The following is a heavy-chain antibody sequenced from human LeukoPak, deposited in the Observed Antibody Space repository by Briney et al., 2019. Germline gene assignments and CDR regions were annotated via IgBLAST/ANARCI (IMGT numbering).Heavy chain of an antibody. D-gene: IGHD6-13*01. J-gene: IGHJ5*02. CDR3: ARDTSSSWYGWFDP. CDR1: GFTVSSNY. V-gene: IGHV3-53*01. Sequence: GGSLRLSCAASGFTVSSNYMSWVRQAPGKGLEWVSVIYSGGSTYYADSVKGRFTIPRDNSKNTLYLQMNSLRAEDTAVYYCARDTSSSWYGWFDPWGQGTLVTVSS. CDR2: IYSGGST.